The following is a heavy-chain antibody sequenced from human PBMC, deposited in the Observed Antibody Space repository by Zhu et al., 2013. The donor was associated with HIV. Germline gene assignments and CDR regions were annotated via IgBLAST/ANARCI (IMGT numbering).Heavy chain of an antibody. J-gene: IGHJ2*01. CDR1: GGSISSYY. Sequence: QVQLQESGPGLVKPSETLSLTCTVSGGSISSYYWGWIRQPPGKGLEWIGSIYHSGSTYYNPSLKSRVTISVDTSKNQFSLKLSSVTAADTAVYYCARRWSSFNXYFDLWGLAPWSLSPQ. V-gene: IGHV4-38-2*02. D-gene: IGHD2-15*01. CDR3: ARRWSSFNXYFDL. CDR2: IYHSGST.